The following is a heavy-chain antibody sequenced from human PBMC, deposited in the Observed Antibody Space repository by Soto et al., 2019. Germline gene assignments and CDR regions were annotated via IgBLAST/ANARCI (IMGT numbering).Heavy chain of an antibody. CDR1: GGSVNNNY. V-gene: IGHV4-59*02. CDR3: ARTAHAGYTSH. J-gene: IGHJ1*01. CDR2: IYSTGTT. D-gene: IGHD5-12*01. Sequence: SETLSLTCTVSGGSVNNNYWSWIRQPPGKGLEWLGYIYSTGTTKYNPSLKSRVSISVDTSKNQFSLKLTSVTAADTSVYYCARTAHAGYTSHWGQGTLVTVSS.